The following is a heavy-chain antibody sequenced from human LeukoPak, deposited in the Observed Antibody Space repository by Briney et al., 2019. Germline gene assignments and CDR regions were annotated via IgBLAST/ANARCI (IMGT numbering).Heavy chain of an antibody. CDR3: ARGDYFDDSASPVDY. D-gene: IGHD2/OR15-2a*01. CDR1: GFTFSTYA. CDR2: ISSNGGGT. V-gene: IGHV3-64D*06. J-gene: IGHJ4*02. Sequence: GGSLRLSCSASGFTFSTYAMYWVRQAPGKGLEYVSAISSNGGGTYYADSVKGRFTISRDNSKNTLYLQMSSLRPEDTAVYYCARGDYFDDSASPVDYWGQGTLVTVSS.